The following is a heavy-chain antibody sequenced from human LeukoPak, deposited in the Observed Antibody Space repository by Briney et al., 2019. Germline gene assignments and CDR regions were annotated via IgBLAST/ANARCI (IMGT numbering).Heavy chain of an antibody. CDR1: GGSISSYY. V-gene: IGHV4-59*01. D-gene: IGHD3-10*01. J-gene: IGHJ6*03. CDR3: ARELVRKGRGGDTNHHYHHMDL. CDR2: IYYSGST. Sequence: SSETLSLTCTVSGGSISSYYWSWIRQPPGKGLEWIGYIYYSGSTNYNPSLKSRVTISVDTSKNQFSLKLSSVTAADTAVYYCARELVRKGRGGDTNHHYHHMDLWGKGTTVTISS.